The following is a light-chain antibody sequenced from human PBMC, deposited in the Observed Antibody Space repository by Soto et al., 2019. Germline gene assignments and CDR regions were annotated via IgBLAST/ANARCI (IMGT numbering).Light chain of an antibody. J-gene: IGKJ5*01. CDR3: QQYGNSPIT. V-gene: IGKV3-20*01. Sequence: VMTQSASTLSVSPGERVTLSCRASQSVSNNLAWYQQKPGQAPRLLIYGASTRATGIPDRFSGSGSGTDFTLTISRLEPEDFAVYYCQQYGNSPITFGQGTRLEIK. CDR1: QSVSNN. CDR2: GAS.